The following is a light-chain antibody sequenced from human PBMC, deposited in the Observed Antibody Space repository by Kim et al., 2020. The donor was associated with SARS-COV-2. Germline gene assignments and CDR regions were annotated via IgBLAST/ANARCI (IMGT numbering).Light chain of an antibody. CDR1: ISHLGAGYD. J-gene: IGLJ3*02. CDR3: QSYDSSLSGSV. Sequence: RVTLPVPAVISHLGAGYDVPWYQPLPGPAPNLLIYGNSNRPSGVPARFSGSKSGTSASLAIPGLQAEDEADYYCQSYDSSLSGSVFGGGTQLTVL. V-gene: IGLV1-40*01. CDR2: GNS.